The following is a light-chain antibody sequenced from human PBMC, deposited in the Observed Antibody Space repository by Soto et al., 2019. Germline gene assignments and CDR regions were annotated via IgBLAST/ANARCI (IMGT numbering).Light chain of an antibody. J-gene: IGLJ3*02. V-gene: IGLV2-14*01. CDR3: AAWDDRPSGRV. Sequence: QSALTQPASVSGSPGQSITISCTGTSSDVGGYNYVSWYQQHPGKAPKLMIYEVSNRPSGVSNRFSGSKSGNTASLTISGLRSEDEADYYCAAWDDRPSGRVFGGGTKLTVL. CDR2: EVS. CDR1: SSDVGGYNY.